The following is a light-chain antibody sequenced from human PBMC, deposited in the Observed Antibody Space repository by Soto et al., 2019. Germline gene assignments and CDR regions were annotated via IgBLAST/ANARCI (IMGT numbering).Light chain of an antibody. CDR1: SKDFGGYNY. CDR3: SSYTSSSTRLV. CDR2: DVS. Sequence: QSALTQPASLSGSPGQSITISCTGTSKDFGGYNYVSWYQQHPGKAPKLMIYDVSNRPSGVSNRFSGSKSGNTASLTISGLQAEDEADYYCSSYTSSSTRLVFGTGTKVTVL. V-gene: IGLV2-14*01. J-gene: IGLJ1*01.